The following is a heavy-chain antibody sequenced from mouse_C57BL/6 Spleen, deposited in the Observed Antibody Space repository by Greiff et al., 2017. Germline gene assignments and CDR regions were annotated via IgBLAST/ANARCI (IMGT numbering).Heavy chain of an antibody. V-gene: IGHV1-80*01. Sequence: VQLQQSGAELVKPGASVKISCKASGYAFSSYWMNWVKQRPGKGLEWIGQIYPGDGDTNYNGKFKGKATLTADKSSSTAYMQLSSLTSEDSAVYFCARESGYGSSTAWFAYWGQGTLVTVSA. CDR2: IYPGDGDT. D-gene: IGHD1-1*01. CDR3: ARESGYGSSTAWFAY. J-gene: IGHJ3*01. CDR1: GYAFSSYW.